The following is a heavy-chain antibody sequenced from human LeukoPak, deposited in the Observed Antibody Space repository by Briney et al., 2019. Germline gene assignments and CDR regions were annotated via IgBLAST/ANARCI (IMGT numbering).Heavy chain of an antibody. V-gene: IGHV4-59*01. CDR2: ISYTGST. CDR1: GGSFSGYY. CDR3: AREWNDGIDY. J-gene: IGHJ4*02. Sequence: SETLSPTCAVYGGSFSGYYWSWIRQPPGKGLEWIGYISYTGSTNYNPSLKSRVTISVDTSKNQFSVKVTSVTAADTAVYYCAREWNDGIDYWGQGTLVTVSS. D-gene: IGHD1-1*01.